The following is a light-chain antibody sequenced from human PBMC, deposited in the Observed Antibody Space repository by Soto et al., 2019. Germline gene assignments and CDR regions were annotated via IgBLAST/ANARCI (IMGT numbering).Light chain of an antibody. CDR3: SSYTSSSTLGV. CDR1: SSDVGGYNY. J-gene: IGLJ1*01. V-gene: IGLV2-14*01. CDR2: EVS. Sequence: SALTQPASVSGSPGQLITISCTGTSSDVGGYNYVSWYQQHPGKAPKLMIYEVSNRPSGVSNRFSGSKSGNTASLTISGLQAEDEADYYCSSYTSSSTLGVFGTGTKLTVL.